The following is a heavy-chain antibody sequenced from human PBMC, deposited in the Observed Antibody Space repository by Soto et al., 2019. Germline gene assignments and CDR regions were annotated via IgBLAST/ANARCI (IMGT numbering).Heavy chain of an antibody. CDR1: GFTFSNYN. V-gene: IGHV3-21*06. CDR3: ARDKGLAAAGTFWGWFDP. D-gene: IGHD6-13*01. CDR2: ITSSSSYI. Sequence: EVQLVESGGGLVKPGGSLRLSCAASGFTFSNYNMNWVRQAPGKGLEWVASITSSSSYIYYADSVKGRFTISRDNXKXSXXLQMNSLRAEDTAVYYCARDKGLAAAGTFWGWFDPWGQGTLVTASS. J-gene: IGHJ5*02.